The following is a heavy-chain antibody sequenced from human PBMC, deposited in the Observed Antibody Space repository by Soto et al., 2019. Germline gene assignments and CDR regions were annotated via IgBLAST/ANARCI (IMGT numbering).Heavy chain of an antibody. V-gene: IGHV1-8*01. Sequence: ASVKVSCKASGYTFTSYDINWVRQATGQGLEWMGWMNPNSGNTGYAQKFQGRVTMTRNTSISTAYMELSSLRSEDTAVYYCARATYDYVWGSYRYLVYWGQGTLVTVSS. CDR1: GYTFTSYD. CDR2: MNPNSGNT. D-gene: IGHD3-16*02. CDR3: ARATYDYVWGSYRYLVY. J-gene: IGHJ4*02.